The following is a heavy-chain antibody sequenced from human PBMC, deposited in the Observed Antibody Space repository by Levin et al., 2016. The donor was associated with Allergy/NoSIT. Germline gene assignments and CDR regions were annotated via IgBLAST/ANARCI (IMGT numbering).Heavy chain of an antibody. CDR2: IDPSDSYT. D-gene: IGHD3-9*01. Sequence: VRQMPGKGLEWMGRIDPSDSYTNYSPSFQGHVTITVDKSISTAYLQWSSLKASDTAMYYCARHSRYDNIDVWGQGTTVTVSS. J-gene: IGHJ6*02. CDR3: ARHSRYDNIDV. V-gene: IGHV5-10-1*01.